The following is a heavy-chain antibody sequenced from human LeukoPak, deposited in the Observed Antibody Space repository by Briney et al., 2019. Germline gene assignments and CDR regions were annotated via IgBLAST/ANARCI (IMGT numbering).Heavy chain of an antibody. J-gene: IGHJ4*02. CDR2: INHSGST. V-gene: IGHV4-34*01. Sequence: PSETLSLTCAVYGGSFSGYYWSWIRQPPGKGLEWIGEINHSGSTNYNPSLKSRVTISVDTSKNQFSLKLRSVTAADTAVYYCARERGKDRNFDYWGQGTLVTVSS. CDR3: ARERGKDRNFDY. CDR1: GGSFSGYY. D-gene: IGHD3-10*01.